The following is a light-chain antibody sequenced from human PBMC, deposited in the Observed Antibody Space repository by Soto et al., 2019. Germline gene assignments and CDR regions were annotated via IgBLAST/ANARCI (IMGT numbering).Light chain of an antibody. Sequence: DIVMTQSPDSLAVSLGERATINCKSSQSILYRSNNKNYLAWYQQKPGQPPKLLIYWASTRESGVPDRFSGSGSGTDFTLTISSLQAEDVEVSFCHQYYGTPLTFGGGTKVDIK. CDR3: HQYYGTPLT. CDR1: QSILYRSNNKNY. J-gene: IGKJ4*01. V-gene: IGKV4-1*01. CDR2: WAS.